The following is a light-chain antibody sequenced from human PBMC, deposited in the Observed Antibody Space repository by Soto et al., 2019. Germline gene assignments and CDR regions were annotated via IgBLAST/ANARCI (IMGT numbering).Light chain of an antibody. CDR3: QSYDSSLSGYV. V-gene: IGLV1-40*01. CDR1: SSNIGAGYD. Sequence: QSVLTQPPSVSGAPGQRVTISCTGSSSNIGAGYDVHWYQQRPGTAPKLLIFGNINRPSGVPDRFSGSKSGTSASLAITGLQAEDEADYYCQSYDSSLSGYVFGTGTKV. J-gene: IGLJ1*01. CDR2: GNI.